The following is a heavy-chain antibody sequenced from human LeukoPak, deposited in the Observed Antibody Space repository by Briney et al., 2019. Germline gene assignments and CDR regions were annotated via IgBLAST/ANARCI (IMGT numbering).Heavy chain of an antibody. CDR2: VFHSGST. CDR3: ARFGTRDNCCHPGVDT. CDR1: GFSLSSGSY. Sequence: SETLSLTCTASGFSLSSGSYWGWIRQPPGEGLEWFATVFHSGSTYYNPSLESRVTISMDTSKNQFSLRLNSVTAADTALYYCARFGTRDNCCHPGVDTWGQGTPVTVSS. V-gene: IGHV4-38-2*02. D-gene: IGHD1-1*01. J-gene: IGHJ5*02.